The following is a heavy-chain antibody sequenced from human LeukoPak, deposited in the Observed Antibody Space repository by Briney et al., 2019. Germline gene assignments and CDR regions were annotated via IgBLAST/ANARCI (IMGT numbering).Heavy chain of an antibody. CDR3: ATFYYDSSGYYYQPYFDY. D-gene: IGHD3-22*01. CDR1: GFTLGHYW. J-gene: IGHJ4*02. CDR2: IKEDGSEE. V-gene: IGHV3-7*01. Sequence: GVSLRLSCAASGFTLGHYWMTWVRQAPGKGLEWVANIKEDGSEEYYVDSVKGRFTISRDNAKNSLYLQMNSLSAEDTAVYYCATFYYDSSGYYYQPYFDYWGQGTLVTVSS.